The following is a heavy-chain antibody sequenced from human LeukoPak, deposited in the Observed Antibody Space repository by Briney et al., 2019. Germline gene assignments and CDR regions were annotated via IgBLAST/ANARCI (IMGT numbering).Heavy chain of an antibody. CDR2: INPNSGGT. CDR3: ARATNQWAGNNWFDP. Sequence: ASVKVSCKASGYTFTGYYMHWVRQAPGHGLEWMGWINPNSGGTNYAQKFQGRVTMTRDTSISTAYMELSRLRSDDTAVYYCARATNQWAGNNWFDPWGQGTLVTVSS. J-gene: IGHJ5*02. D-gene: IGHD1-26*01. CDR1: GYTFTGYY. V-gene: IGHV1-2*02.